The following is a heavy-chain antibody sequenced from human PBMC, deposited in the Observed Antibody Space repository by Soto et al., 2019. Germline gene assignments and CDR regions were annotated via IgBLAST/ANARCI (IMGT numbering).Heavy chain of an antibody. CDR3: TTLARKYSSGWYEFCD. Sequence: EVQLVESGGGLVKPGGSLRLSCAASGFTFSNVWMNWVRQAPGKGLEWVGRIKSKTDGVTTDYAAPVKGRFPISREYSKNGLCLEMYMLKTGHAAVHSRTTLARKYSSGWYEFCDWGQGTLVTVSS. V-gene: IGHV3-15*07. CDR2: IKSKTDGVTT. D-gene: IGHD6-19*01. CDR1: GFTFSNVW. J-gene: IGHJ4*02.